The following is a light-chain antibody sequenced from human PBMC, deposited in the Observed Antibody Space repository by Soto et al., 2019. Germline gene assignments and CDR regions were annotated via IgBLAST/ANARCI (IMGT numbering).Light chain of an antibody. V-gene: IGLV1-47*01. Sequence: QSVLTQPPSASGTPGQRVTISCSGSSSNIGSNYVYWYQQLPGTAPKLLICRSDQRPPGVPDRFSGSKSGTSASLAISGLRSEDEADYYCATWDDSLSVVIFGGGTKLTVL. J-gene: IGLJ2*01. CDR3: ATWDDSLSVVI. CDR1: SSNIGSNY. CDR2: RSD.